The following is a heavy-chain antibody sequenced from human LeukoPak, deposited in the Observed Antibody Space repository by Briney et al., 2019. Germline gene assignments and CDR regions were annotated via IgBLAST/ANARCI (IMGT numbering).Heavy chain of an antibody. CDR1: GYSFSYYW. V-gene: IGHV5-51*01. CDR2: IHPGDSVT. J-gene: IGHJ5*02. CDR3: ARVSNLGADGDWFDP. Sequence: GESLKISCKGSGYSFSYYWIAWVRQMPGKGLEWMGIIHPGDSVTSYSPSFQGQVTISADKSIRTAYLQWTSLRASDTAMYYCARVSNLGADGDWFDPWGQGTMVTVSS. D-gene: IGHD6-13*01.